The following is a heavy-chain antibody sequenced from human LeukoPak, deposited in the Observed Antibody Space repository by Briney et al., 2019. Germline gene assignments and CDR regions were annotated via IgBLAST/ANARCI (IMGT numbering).Heavy chain of an antibody. Sequence: SETLSLTCAVSGVSFDDYYWSWVRQTPGKGLEWIGEINHSGYTNDSPSLKSRVTLSIDTSRKQFSLNLRSVTVAGTGIYYCTRMTAGHDYWGQGTLVTVSS. D-gene: IGHD2-21*02. J-gene: IGHJ4*02. V-gene: IGHV4-34*01. CDR2: INHSGYT. CDR1: GVSFDDYY. CDR3: TRMTAGHDY.